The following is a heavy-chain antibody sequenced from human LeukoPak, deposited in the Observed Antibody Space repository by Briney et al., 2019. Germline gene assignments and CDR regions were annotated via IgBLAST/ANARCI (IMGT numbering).Heavy chain of an antibody. D-gene: IGHD6-19*01. V-gene: IGHV4-59*08. CDR3: ARRFDTSGWVDY. CDR2: IYYSGST. CDR1: GVSISSYY. Sequence: SETLSLTCTVSGVSISSYYWSWIRQPPGKGLERIGYIYYSGSTNYNPSLKSRVTISIDTSKNQFSLKLSSVTAADTAVYYCARRFDTSGWVDYWGQGTLVTVSS. J-gene: IGHJ4*02.